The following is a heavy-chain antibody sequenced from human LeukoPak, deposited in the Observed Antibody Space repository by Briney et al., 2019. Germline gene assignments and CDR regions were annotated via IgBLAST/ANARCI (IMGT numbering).Heavy chain of an antibody. CDR3: ARSRSWYNPTWFDP. D-gene: IGHD6-13*01. CDR1: GGSISSYY. CDR2: IYYSGST. Sequence: SETLSLTCTVSGGSISSYYWSWIRQPPGKGLEWIGYIYYSGSTNYNPFLKSRVTISVDTSKNQFSLKLSSVTAADTAVYYCARSRSWYNPTWFDPWGQGTLVTVSS. J-gene: IGHJ5*02. V-gene: IGHV4-59*01.